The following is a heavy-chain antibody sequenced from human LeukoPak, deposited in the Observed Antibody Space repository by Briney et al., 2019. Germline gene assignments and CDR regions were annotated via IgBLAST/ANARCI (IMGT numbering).Heavy chain of an antibody. D-gene: IGHD4-17*01. V-gene: IGHV3-23*01. J-gene: IGHJ4*02. CDR1: GFTFSSYA. CDR3: ARGLGPDYGDYAMFDY. Sequence: SGGSLRLSCAASGFTFSSYAMSWVRQAPGKGLEWVSAISGSGGRTYYADSVKGRFTISRDNAKNSLYLQMNSLRAEDTAVYYCARGLGPDYGDYAMFDYWGQGTLVTVSS. CDR2: ISGSGGRT.